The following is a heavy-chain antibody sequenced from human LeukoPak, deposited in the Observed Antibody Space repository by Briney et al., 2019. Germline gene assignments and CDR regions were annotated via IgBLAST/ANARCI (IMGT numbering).Heavy chain of an antibody. J-gene: IGHJ6*03. CDR2: IYIDGST. CDR3: ARGGNYHPPHSHFSQFMDV. D-gene: IGHD1-26*01. Sequence: PSETLSLTCTVSGDSISTYYWSWIRQPAGKGLEWLGRIYIDGSTNYISSLKSPVAISIDTSKHRVSLRLASVTAADTAVYYCARGGNYHPPHSHFSQFMDVWGKGTTVTVSS. V-gene: IGHV4-4*07. CDR1: GDSISTYY.